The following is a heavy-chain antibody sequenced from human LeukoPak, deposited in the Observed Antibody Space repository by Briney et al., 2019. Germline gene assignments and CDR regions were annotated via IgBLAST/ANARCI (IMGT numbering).Heavy chain of an antibody. D-gene: IGHD3-22*01. V-gene: IGHV3-23*01. Sequence: GGSLRLSCAASGFTFTSYSMSWVRQAPGKGLEWVSLISGNGGNTAYADSVRGRFTISRDNSKNTLFLQMNSLRAEDTAVYYCAKWGPYDSSGSDDYWGQGTLVTVSS. CDR3: AKWGPYDSSGSDDY. J-gene: IGHJ4*02. CDR1: GFTFTSYS. CDR2: ISGNGGNT.